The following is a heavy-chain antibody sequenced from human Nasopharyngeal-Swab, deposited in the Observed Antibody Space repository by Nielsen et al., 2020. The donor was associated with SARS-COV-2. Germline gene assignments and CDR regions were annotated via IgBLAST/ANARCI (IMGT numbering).Heavy chain of an antibody. Sequence: SETLSLTCTVSVGSISSYYWSWIRQPPGKGLEWIGYIYYSGSTNYNPSLKSRVTISVDTSKNQFSLKLSSVTAADTAVYYCASGELNPFDYWGQGTLVTVSS. CDR1: VGSISSYY. J-gene: IGHJ4*02. V-gene: IGHV4-59*01. D-gene: IGHD3-10*01. CDR3: ASGELNPFDY. CDR2: IYYSGST.